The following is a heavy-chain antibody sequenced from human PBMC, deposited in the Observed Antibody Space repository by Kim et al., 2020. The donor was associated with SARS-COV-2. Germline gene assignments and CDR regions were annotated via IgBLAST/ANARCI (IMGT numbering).Heavy chain of an antibody. CDR1: GGTFSSYA. Sequence: SVKVSCKASGGTFSSYAISWVRQAPGQGLEWMGGIIPIFGTANYAQKFQGRVTITADESTSTAYMELSSLRSEDTAVYYCARGGGVVVVAATVSWFDPWGQGTLVTVSS. V-gene: IGHV1-69*13. D-gene: IGHD2-15*01. CDR2: IIPIFGTA. CDR3: ARGGGVVVVAATVSWFDP. J-gene: IGHJ5*02.